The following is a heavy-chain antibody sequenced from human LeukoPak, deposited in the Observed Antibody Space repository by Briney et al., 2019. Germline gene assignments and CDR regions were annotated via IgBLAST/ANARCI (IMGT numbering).Heavy chain of an antibody. CDR2: INPNSGGT. CDR1: GYTFTGYY. J-gene: IGHJ1*01. CDR3: ARIPYCSGGSCYSELGYFQH. D-gene: IGHD2-15*01. Sequence: ASVKVSCKASGYTFTGYYMHWVRQAPGQGLEWMGWINPNSGGTNYAQKFQGRVTMTRDTSISTAYMELSRLRSDDTAVYYCARIPYCSGGSCYSELGYFQHWGQGTLVTVSS. V-gene: IGHV1-2*02.